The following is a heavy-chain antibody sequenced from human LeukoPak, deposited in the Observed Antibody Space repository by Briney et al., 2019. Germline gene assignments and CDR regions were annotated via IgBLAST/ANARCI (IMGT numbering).Heavy chain of an antibody. V-gene: IGHV6-1*01. J-gene: IGHJ4*02. CDR3: VTHSADVDY. D-gene: IGHD1-26*01. CDR2: TYYRSKWNN. Sequence: SQTLSLTCTIAERSVGKKSTAWNWMNHSQTKGLEWLGRTYYRSKWNNHYAVSVKSRITINADTSKNQFSLQLNSVTPEETDADYCVTHSADVDYWGRGILVTGSS. CDR1: ERSVGKKSTA.